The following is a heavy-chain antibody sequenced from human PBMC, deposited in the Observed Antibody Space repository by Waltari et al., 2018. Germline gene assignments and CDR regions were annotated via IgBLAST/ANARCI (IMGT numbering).Heavy chain of an antibody. CDR3: ARALGDPPRLLFDY. CDR2: IYYRGST. D-gene: IGHD2-21*02. Sequence: QLQLQESGPGLVKPSETLSLTCTVSGGSISSSSYYWGWIRQPPGKGLGWIGSIYYRGSTYYNPSLKSRVTISVDTSKNQVSLKLSSVTAADTAVYYCARALGDPPRLLFDYWGQGTLVTVSS. V-gene: IGHV4-39*07. CDR1: GGSISSSSYY. J-gene: IGHJ4*02.